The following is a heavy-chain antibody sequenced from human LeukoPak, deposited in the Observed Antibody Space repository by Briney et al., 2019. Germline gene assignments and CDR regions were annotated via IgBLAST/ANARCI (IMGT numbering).Heavy chain of an antibody. CDR1: GGSISSSSYY. D-gene: IGHD3-9*01. CDR2: IYYSGST. Sequence: NPSETLSLTCTVSGGSISSSSYYWGWIRQPPGKGLEWIGSIYYSGSTYYNPSLKSRVTISVDTSKNQFSLKLSSVTAADTAVYYCARDVRYYDILTGSYGMDVWGQGTTVTVSS. V-gene: IGHV4-39*07. J-gene: IGHJ6*02. CDR3: ARDVRYYDILTGSYGMDV.